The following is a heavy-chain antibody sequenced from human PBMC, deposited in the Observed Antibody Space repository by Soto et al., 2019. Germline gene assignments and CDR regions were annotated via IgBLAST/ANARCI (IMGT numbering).Heavy chain of an antibody. CDR1: GYTLTSYA. V-gene: IGHV1-3*01. D-gene: IGHD2-8*01. CDR3: ARSGGYCTNGVCYIFDY. CDR2: INAGNGNT. J-gene: IGHJ4*02. Sequence: GASVKVSCKASGYTLTSYAMHWVRQEPGQRLEWMGWINAGNGNTKYSQKFQGRVTITRDTSASTAYMELSSLRSEDTAVYYCARSGGYCTNGVCYIFDYWGQGTLVTVSS.